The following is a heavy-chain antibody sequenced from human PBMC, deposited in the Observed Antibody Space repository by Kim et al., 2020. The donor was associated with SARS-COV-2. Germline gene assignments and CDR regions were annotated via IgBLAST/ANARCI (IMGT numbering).Heavy chain of an antibody. V-gene: IGHV3-48*03. CDR1: GFTFSSYE. CDR3: AASFTRGNYYYYMDV. D-gene: IGHD3-10*01. CDR2: ISSSGSTI. Sequence: GGSLRLSCAASGFTFSSYEMNWVRQAPGKGLEWVSYISSSGSTIYYADSVKGRFTISRDNAKNSLYLQMNSLRAEDTAVYYCAASFTRGNYYYYMDVWGKGTTVTVSS. J-gene: IGHJ6*03.